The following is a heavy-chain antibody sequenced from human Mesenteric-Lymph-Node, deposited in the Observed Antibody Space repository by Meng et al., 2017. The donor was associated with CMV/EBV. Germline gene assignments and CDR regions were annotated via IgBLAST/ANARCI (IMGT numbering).Heavy chain of an antibody. Sequence: LGLSCAVSGFTVSTNYMSWVRQAPGKGLECVSVIYGGGSTYYADSVEGRFTISRDNSKNTLYLQMTSLRVGDTAVYYCARGQGSIDFWGQGTLVTVSS. V-gene: IGHV3-53*01. CDR1: GFTVSTNY. J-gene: IGHJ4*02. CDR3: ARGQGSIDF. CDR2: IYGGGST.